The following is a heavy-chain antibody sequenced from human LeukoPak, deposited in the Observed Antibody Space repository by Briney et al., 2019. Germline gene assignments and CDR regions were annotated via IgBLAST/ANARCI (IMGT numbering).Heavy chain of an antibody. V-gene: IGHV3-74*01. CDR1: GFTFSSYW. Sequence: GGSLRLSCVASGFTFSSYWMHWVRQAPGKGLLWVSRINSDGSSTSYADSVKGRFTVSRDNAKNTLYLQMNSLRAEDTAVYYCAKPGEVATTYFDYWGQGTLVTVSS. D-gene: IGHD5-12*01. CDR2: INSDGSST. J-gene: IGHJ4*02. CDR3: AKPGEVATTYFDY.